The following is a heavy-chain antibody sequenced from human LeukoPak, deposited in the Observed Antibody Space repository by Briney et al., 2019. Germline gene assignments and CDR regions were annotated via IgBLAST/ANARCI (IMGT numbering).Heavy chain of an antibody. J-gene: IGHJ4*02. Sequence: GGSLRLSCAASGFTFRRYGMNWVRQAPGKGLEWVSYISSSITTIYYADSVKGRFTISRDNAKNSLYLQMNSLRAEDTAVFYCARTPYDFWSASYSYYFDYWGQGTLVTVSS. V-gene: IGHV3-48*01. CDR3: ARTPYDFWSASYSYYFDY. CDR1: GFTFRRYG. CDR2: ISSSITTI. D-gene: IGHD3-3*01.